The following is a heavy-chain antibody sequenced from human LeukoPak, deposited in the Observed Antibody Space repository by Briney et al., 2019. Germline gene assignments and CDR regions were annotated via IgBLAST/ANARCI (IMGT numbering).Heavy chain of an antibody. V-gene: IGHV4-34*01. Sequence: SETLSLTCAVYGGSFSGYFWSWIRQPPGKGLEWIGEINHSGSTNYNPSLKSRVTISVDTSKNQFSLKLSSVTAADTAVYYCARGRKGWNYLSGMINWFDPWGQGTLVTVSS. D-gene: IGHD1-7*01. J-gene: IGHJ5*02. CDR2: INHSGST. CDR3: ARGRKGWNYLSGMINWFDP. CDR1: GGSFSGYF.